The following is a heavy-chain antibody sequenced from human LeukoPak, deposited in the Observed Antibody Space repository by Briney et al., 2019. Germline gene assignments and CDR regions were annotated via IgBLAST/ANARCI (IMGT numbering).Heavy chain of an antibody. CDR2: IKQDGSEK. CDR1: GFTLSSYW. D-gene: IGHD3-10*01. Sequence: GGSLSLSCAASGFTLSSYWMSWVRQAPGKGLEWVANIKQDGSEKYYVDSVKGRFTISRDNAKNSLYLQMNSLRAEDTAVYYCARALRGTSTFDYWGQGTLVTVSS. V-gene: IGHV3-7*01. CDR3: ARALRGTSTFDY. J-gene: IGHJ4*02.